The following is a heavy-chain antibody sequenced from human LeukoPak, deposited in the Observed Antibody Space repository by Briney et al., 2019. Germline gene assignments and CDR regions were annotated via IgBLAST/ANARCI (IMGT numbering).Heavy chain of an antibody. CDR3: ARDGGTGDIVVVPAALSNYYYYGMDV. CDR2: IKQDGSEK. D-gene: IGHD2-2*01. CDR1: GFTFSSYW. J-gene: IGHJ6*04. V-gene: IGHV3-7*03. Sequence: GGSLRLSCAASGFTFSSYWMSWVRQAPGKGLEWVANIKQDGSEKYYVDSVKGRFTISRDNAKNSLYLQMNSLRAEDTAVYYCARDGGTGDIVVVPAALSNYYYYGMDVWAKGPRSPSPQ.